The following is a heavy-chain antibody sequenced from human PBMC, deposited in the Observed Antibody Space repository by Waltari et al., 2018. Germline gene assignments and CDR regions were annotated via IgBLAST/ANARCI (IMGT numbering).Heavy chain of an antibody. CDR2: IYYSGST. CDR3: ARQDIVVGRVDY. D-gene: IGHD2-21*01. CDR1: GGSISSSSYY. Sequence: QLQLQESGPGLVKPSETLSLTCTVSGGSISSSSYYWGWIRQPPGKGLEWIGSIYYSGSTYYNPSLKSRVTISVDTSKNQFSLKLSSVTAADTAVYYCARQDIVVGRVDYWGQGTLVTVSS. V-gene: IGHV4-39*01. J-gene: IGHJ4*02.